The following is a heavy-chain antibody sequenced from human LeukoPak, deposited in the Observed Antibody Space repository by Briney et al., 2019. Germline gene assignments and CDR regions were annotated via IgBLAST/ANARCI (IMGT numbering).Heavy chain of an antibody. CDR1: GGSISSYY. J-gene: IGHJ5*02. CDR3: ARVYNWNWSWFDP. D-gene: IGHD1-7*01. CDR2: INHSGST. Sequence: SETLSLTCTVSGGSISSYYWSWIRQPPGKGLEWIGEINHSGSTNYNPSLKSRVTISVDTSKNQFSLKLSSVTAADTAVYYCARVYNWNWSWFDPWGQGTLVTVSS. V-gene: IGHV4-34*01.